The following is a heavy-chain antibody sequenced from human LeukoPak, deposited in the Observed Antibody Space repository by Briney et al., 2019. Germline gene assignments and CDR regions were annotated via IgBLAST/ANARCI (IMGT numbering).Heavy chain of an antibody. J-gene: IGHJ4*02. CDR2: ISYDGSNK. Sequence: GGSLRLSCAASGFTFSSYAMHWVRQDPGKRLEWVAVISYDGSNKYYADSVKGRFTISRDNSKNTLYLQMNSLRAEDTAVYYCAREGRWIQLRFDYWGQGTQVAVSS. V-gene: IGHV3-30*04. CDR3: AREGRWIQLRFDY. CDR1: GFTFSSYA. D-gene: IGHD5-18*01.